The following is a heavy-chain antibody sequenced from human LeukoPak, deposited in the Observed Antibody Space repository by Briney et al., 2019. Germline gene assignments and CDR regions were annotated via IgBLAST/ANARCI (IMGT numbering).Heavy chain of an antibody. J-gene: IGHJ4*02. V-gene: IGHV3-21*01. CDR1: GFTFSSFG. Sequence: GGSLRLSCAASGFTFSSFGMHWVRQAPGKGLEWVSSISGSSTYMSYADSVKGRFTISRDNAKNSLYLQMDSLRADDTAVYYCARAAYSGSYYVHWGQGTLVTVSS. CDR2: ISGSSTYM. CDR3: ARAAYSGSYYVH. D-gene: IGHD1-26*01.